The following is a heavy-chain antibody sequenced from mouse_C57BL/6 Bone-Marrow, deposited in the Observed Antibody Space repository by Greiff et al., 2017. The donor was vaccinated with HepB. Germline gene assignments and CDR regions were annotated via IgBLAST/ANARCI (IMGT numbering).Heavy chain of an antibody. Sequence: LVESGPELVKPGASVKISCKASGYAFSSSWMNWVKQRPGKGLEWIGRIYPGDGDTNYNGKFKGKATLTADKSSSTAYMQLSSLTSEDSAVYFCARGTTVVAEDFDYWGQGTTLTVSS. CDR1: GYAFSSSW. V-gene: IGHV1-82*01. CDR2: IYPGDGDT. J-gene: IGHJ2*01. CDR3: ARGTTVVAEDFDY. D-gene: IGHD1-1*01.